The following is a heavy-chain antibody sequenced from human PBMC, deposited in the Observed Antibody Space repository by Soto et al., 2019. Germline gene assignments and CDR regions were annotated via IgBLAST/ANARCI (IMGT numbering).Heavy chain of an antibody. J-gene: IGHJ3*02. CDR2: IIPIFGTA. Sequence: ASVKVSCKASGGTFSSYAISWVRQAPGQGLEWMGGIIPIFGTANYAQKFQGRVTITADKSTSTAYMELSSLRSEDTAVYYCATNKVGSSGWYDAFDIWGQGTMVTVSS. CDR1: GGTFSSYA. D-gene: IGHD6-19*01. V-gene: IGHV1-69*06. CDR3: ATNKVGSSGWYDAFDI.